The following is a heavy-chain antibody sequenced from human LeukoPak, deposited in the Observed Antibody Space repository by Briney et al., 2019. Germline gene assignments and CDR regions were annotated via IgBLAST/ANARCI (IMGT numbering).Heavy chain of an antibody. Sequence: PSVTLSLTCSVSGGSISSYYWTWIRQPPGKGLEWIGYIYYSGYANYNPSLKSRVTISVDTSKNQFSLKLSSATAADTAVYYCAREVAAAGMDYWGQGTLVTVSS. CDR1: GGSISSYY. CDR3: AREVAAAGMDY. J-gene: IGHJ4*02. D-gene: IGHD6-13*01. CDR2: IYYSGYA. V-gene: IGHV4-59*01.